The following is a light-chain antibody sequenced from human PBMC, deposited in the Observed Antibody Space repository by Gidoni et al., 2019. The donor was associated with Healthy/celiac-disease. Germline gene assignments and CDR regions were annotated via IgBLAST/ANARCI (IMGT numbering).Light chain of an antibody. CDR2: AAS. Sequence: AIRMTQSPSSFSASTGDRVTITCRASQGIRSYLAWYQQKPGKAPKLLIYAASTLQSGVPSRFSGSGSGTDFTLTISCLQSEDFATYDCQQYYSYPRTFXXXTKVEIK. CDR3: QQYYSYPRT. V-gene: IGKV1-8*01. J-gene: IGKJ1*01. CDR1: QGIRSY.